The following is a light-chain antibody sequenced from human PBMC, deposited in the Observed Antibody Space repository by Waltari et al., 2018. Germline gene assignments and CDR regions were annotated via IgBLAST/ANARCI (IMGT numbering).Light chain of an antibody. CDR1: QSLRST. CDR2: GAS. Sequence: EIVMTQSPATLSVSPGDRVTLSCRASQSLRSTLVWYQQKPGRAPSLLIYGASTRATGIPARFSGSGSGTEFTLTISSLQSEDFAVYFCQQYADWPPTFGQGTKVEIK. V-gene: IGKV3-15*01. J-gene: IGKJ1*01. CDR3: QQYADWPPT.